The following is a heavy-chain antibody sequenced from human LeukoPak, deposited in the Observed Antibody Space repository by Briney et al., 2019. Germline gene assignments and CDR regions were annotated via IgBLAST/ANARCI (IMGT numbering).Heavy chain of an antibody. Sequence: GGSLRLSCAASGFTFSSYSMDWVRQAPGKGLEWVSSISRTSNYIYYADSVKGRFTISRDNARDSLFLQMNSLRAEDTAVYYCARDGARAYDFDNWGQGTLVTVSS. CDR2: ISRTSNYI. V-gene: IGHV3-21*01. CDR1: GFTFSSYS. CDR3: ARDGARAYDFDN. J-gene: IGHJ4*02. D-gene: IGHD3-3*01.